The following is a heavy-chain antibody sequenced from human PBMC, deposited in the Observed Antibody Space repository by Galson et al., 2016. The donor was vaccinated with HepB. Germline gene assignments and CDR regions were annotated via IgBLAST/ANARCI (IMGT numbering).Heavy chain of an antibody. CDR1: GFSLTTSGVG. Sequence: PALVKPTQTLTLTCTFSGFSLTTSGVGVGWIRQPPGKALEWLAPTYWADDKRYSPSLESRLTINKDTSKNQVVLILTNMDPVDTATYYCAHSDWGSNAFDIWGQGTMVTVSS. CDR3: AHSDWGSNAFDI. V-gene: IGHV2-5*02. CDR2: TYWADDK. J-gene: IGHJ3*02. D-gene: IGHD7-27*01.